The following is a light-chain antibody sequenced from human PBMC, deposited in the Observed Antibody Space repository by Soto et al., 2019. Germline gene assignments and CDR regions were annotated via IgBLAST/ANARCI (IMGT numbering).Light chain of an antibody. Sequence: QSVLSQPGSVSRSLGHSITISCTGTSSDVCGYNYVSWYQQHPGKVPKLMIYEVSNRPSGVSYRFSRSKSGNTASLTISGLQAEDEADYYCSSHTSTNTRVFGTGTKVTVL. CDR1: SSDVCGYNY. V-gene: IGLV2-14*01. CDR2: EVS. J-gene: IGLJ1*01. CDR3: SSHTSTNTRV.